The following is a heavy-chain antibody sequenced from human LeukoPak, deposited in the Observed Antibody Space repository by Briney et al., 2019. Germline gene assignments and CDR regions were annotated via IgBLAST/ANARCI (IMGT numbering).Heavy chain of an antibody. Sequence: GGSLRLSCAASGFTFSSYWMHWVRQAPGKGLVWVSRIKSDGSTTNYADSVKGRFTISRDNAENTLYLQMNSLRVEDMAVYYCTRRVSTTRWFDPWGQGTLVTVSS. V-gene: IGHV3-74*01. D-gene: IGHD2-15*01. J-gene: IGHJ5*02. CDR1: GFTFSSYW. CDR3: TRRVSTTRWFDP. CDR2: IKSDGSTT.